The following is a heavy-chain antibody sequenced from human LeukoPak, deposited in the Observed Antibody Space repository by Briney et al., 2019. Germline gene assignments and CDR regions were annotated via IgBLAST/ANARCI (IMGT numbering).Heavy chain of an antibody. CDR3: ARGAFTLAFDI. D-gene: IGHD2-15*01. J-gene: IGHJ3*02. V-gene: IGHV1-46*01. CDR1: GYTFTSYY. CDR2: INPSGGST. Sequence: ASVKVPCKASGYTFTSYYMHWVRQAPGQGLEWMGIINPSGGSTSYAQKFQGRVTMTRDMSTSTVYMELSSLRSEDTAVYYCARGAFTLAFDIWGQGTMVTVSS.